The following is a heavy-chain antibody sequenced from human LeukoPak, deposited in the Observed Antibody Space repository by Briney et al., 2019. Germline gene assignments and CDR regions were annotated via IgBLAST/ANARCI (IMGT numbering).Heavy chain of an antibody. CDR2: INHNGNVN. CDR1: GFPFSSYW. V-gene: IGHV3-7*03. J-gene: IGHJ6*02. CDR3: ARGGGLDV. Sequence: ESLRLSCAASGFPFSSYWMNWARQAPGKGLEWVASINHNGNVNYYVDSVKGRFTISRDNAKNSLYLQMSNLRAEDTAVYFCARGGGLDVWGQGATVTVSS. D-gene: IGHD3-16*01.